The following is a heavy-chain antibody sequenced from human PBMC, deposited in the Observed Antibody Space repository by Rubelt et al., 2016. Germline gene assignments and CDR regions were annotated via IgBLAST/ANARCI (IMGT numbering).Heavy chain of an antibody. J-gene: IGHJ5*02. V-gene: IGHV1-3*01. CDR1: GYTFSSYA. Sequence: PGDSVKVSCKASGYTFSSYAIHWVRQAPGQRLEWMGWINAGYGDTRYSPNFQGRLTITRDTSATTAYMELRSLRSEDTAVYYCARDGYYYESDTTSNYFEGWFDPWGQGTLVTVSS. CDR2: INAGYGDT. CDR3: ARDGYYYESDTTSNYFEGWFDP. D-gene: IGHD3-22*01.